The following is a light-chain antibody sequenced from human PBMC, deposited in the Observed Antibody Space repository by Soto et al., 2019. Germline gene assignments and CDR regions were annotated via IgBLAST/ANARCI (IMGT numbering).Light chain of an antibody. CDR2: KAS. J-gene: IGKJ1*01. V-gene: IGKV1-5*03. CDR1: QNISRW. CDR3: QQYKSYFPT. Sequence: DIQMTQSPSTLSASVGDRVTITCRASQNISRWLAWYQEKPGKAPNLLIYKASSLESGVPSRFSGSGSATEFTLTISSLQPDDFATYYCQQYKSYFPTFGQGTKVEIK.